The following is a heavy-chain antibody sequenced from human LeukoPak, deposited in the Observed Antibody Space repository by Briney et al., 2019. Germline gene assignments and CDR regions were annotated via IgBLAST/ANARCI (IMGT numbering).Heavy chain of an antibody. Sequence: SETLSLTCTVSGGSITSSSYYWGWIRQPPGKGLEWIGSIYYSGSTYYNPSLKSRVTISVDTSKNQFSLKLSSVTAADMAVYYCVGSGVVNDWYFDLWGRGTLVTVSS. CDR1: GGSITSSSYY. CDR3: VGSGVVNDWYFDL. J-gene: IGHJ2*01. V-gene: IGHV4-39*01. D-gene: IGHD3-3*01. CDR2: IYYSGST.